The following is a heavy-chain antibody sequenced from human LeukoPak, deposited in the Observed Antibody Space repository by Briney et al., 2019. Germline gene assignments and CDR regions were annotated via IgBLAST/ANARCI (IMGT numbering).Heavy chain of an antibody. J-gene: IGHJ4*02. CDR2: INPNSGGT. Sequence: ASVKVSCKASGYTFTGYYMHWMRQAPGQGLEWMGWINPNSGGTNYAQKFQGRVTMTRDTSISTAYMELSRLRPDDTAVYYCARVVGPGSGCFDYWGQGTLVSVSS. CDR3: ARVVGPGSGCFDY. D-gene: IGHD3-22*01. V-gene: IGHV1-2*02. CDR1: GYTFTGYY.